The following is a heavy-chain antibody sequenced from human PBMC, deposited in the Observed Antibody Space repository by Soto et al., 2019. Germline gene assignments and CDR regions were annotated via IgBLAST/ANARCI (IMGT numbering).Heavy chain of an antibody. CDR3: ARDGTAYYGSGDPSWDSVGP. CDR1: GGSISSGGYY. J-gene: IGHJ5*02. Sequence: PSETLSLTCTVSGGSISSGGYYWSWIRQHPGKGLEWIGYIYYSGSTYYNPSLKSRVTISVDTSKNQFSLKLSSVTAADTAVYYCARDGTAYYGSGDPSWDSVGPWGQGTLVTVSS. CDR2: IYYSGST. D-gene: IGHD3-10*01. V-gene: IGHV4-31*03.